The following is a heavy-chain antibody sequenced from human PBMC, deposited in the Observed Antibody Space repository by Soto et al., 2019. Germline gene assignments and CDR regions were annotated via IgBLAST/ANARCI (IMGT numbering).Heavy chain of an antibody. V-gene: IGHV2-5*02. CDR1: GFSLSTSGVG. CDR3: AHKGYGAYPLDY. D-gene: IGHD4-17*01. CDR2: ICWDDYK. Sequence: ITLKESGPTLVKPTQTLTLTCTFSGFSLSTSGVGVGWLRQPPGKALAWLAVICWDDYKHYSPSLKSRLTLTKDTSKNQVVLRMTNMDPVDTATYYCAHKGYGAYPLDYWGQGTLLTVSS. J-gene: IGHJ4*02.